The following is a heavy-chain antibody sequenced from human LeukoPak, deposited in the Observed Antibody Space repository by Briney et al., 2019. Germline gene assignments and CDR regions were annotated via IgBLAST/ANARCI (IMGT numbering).Heavy chain of an antibody. D-gene: IGHD1-1*01. Sequence: PGGSLRLSCAASGFTFSDYYMTWIRQPPGKGLEWLAHIDVRGDTILYADSVRGRFTISRDSANNSLHLQMNGLRAKDTAVYYCAREDNVWNLLYNYYMDVWGKGTTVTVSS. CDR3: AREDNVWNLLYNYYMDV. V-gene: IGHV3-11*01. CDR2: IDVRGDTI. J-gene: IGHJ6*03. CDR1: GFTFSDYY.